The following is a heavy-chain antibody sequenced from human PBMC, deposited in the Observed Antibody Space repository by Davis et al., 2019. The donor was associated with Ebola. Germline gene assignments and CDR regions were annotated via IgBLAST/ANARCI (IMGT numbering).Heavy chain of an antibody. CDR1: GGSFSGYY. CDR3: ARGWDYGEGRIFDY. CDR2: INHSGRT. J-gene: IGHJ4*02. Sequence: SETLSLTCAVYGGSFSGYYWSWIRQPPGKGLEWIGEINHSGRTNYNPSLKSRVTISVGTSKNQFSLKLSSVTAADTAVYYCARGWDYGEGRIFDYWGQGNLVTVSA. V-gene: IGHV4-34*01. D-gene: IGHD4/OR15-4a*01.